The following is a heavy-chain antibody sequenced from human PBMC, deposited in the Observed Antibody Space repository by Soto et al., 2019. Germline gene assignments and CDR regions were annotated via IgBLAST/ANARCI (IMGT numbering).Heavy chain of an antibody. CDR2: ISGSGGST. V-gene: IGHV3-23*01. J-gene: IGHJ4*02. CDR1: GFTFISYA. CDR3: AKDRGVITNFDY. Sequence: HPGGSLRLSCAASGFTFISYAMSWVRQAPGKGLEWVSAISGSGGSTYYADSVKGRFTISRDNSKNTLYLQMNSLRAEDTAVYYCAKDRGVITNFDYWGQGTLVTVSS. D-gene: IGHD3-10*01.